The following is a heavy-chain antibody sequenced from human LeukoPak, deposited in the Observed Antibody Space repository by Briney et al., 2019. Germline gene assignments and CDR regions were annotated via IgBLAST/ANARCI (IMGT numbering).Heavy chain of an antibody. CDR1: GYTFTSYG. Sequence: GASVKVSCKASGYTFTSYGINWVRQAPGQGVEGMGWISVYNGNTLYAQRLQGRVTMTTDTSTSTAYMDLRSLRSDDTAVYYCARALDTPTNDYWGQGTLVTVSS. CDR2: ISVYNGNT. V-gene: IGHV1-18*01. D-gene: IGHD5-18*01. CDR3: ARALDTPTNDY. J-gene: IGHJ4*02.